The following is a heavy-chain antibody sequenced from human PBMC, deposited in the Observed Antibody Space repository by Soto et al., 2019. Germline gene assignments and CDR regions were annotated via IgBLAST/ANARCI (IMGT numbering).Heavy chain of an antibody. CDR1: GASITTSSYY. D-gene: IGHD7-27*01. Sequence: QLQLQESGPGHVKPSETLALTCSVSGASITTSSYYWAWIRQPPGKGLEWVGSIYHSGRTYYNPSLKSRVTFSVDMSDNQFSLRLTSVSAADTAVYYCALLRLGPDYVDFWSPGTLVTVSS. CDR2: IYHSGRT. V-gene: IGHV4-39*01. CDR3: ALLRLGPDYVDF. J-gene: IGHJ4*02.